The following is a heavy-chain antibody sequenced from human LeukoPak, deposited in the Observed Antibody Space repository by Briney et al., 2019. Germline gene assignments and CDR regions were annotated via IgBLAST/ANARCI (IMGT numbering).Heavy chain of an antibody. CDR3: ARRAAGGTPGNYYYYMDV. V-gene: IGHV1-18*01. J-gene: IGHJ6*03. D-gene: IGHD1-1*01. Sequence: ASVKVSCKASGYTFTIHGISWVRQAPGQGLEWMEWISAYNGNTNYARNLQGRVTMTTDTSTSTAYMELSSLRSEDTAVYYCARRAAGGTPGNYYYYMDVWGKGTTVTVSS. CDR1: GYTFTIHG. CDR2: ISAYNGNT.